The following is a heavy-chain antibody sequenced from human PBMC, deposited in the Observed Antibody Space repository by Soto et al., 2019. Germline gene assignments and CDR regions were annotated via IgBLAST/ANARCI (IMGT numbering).Heavy chain of an antibody. J-gene: IGHJ4*02. Sequence: GGSGKVSFKASGFPFTGHCIHWVRQAPGQGLEWMGWIYPDSGGTDYAQKFQGRVTMTRDTSISTAYMELSRLRSDDTAVYYCRVTGVSEVDYWGQGTLVTVSS. D-gene: IGHD2-8*01. V-gene: IGHV1-2*02. CDR3: RVTGVSEVDY. CDR1: GFPFTGHC. CDR2: IYPDSGGT.